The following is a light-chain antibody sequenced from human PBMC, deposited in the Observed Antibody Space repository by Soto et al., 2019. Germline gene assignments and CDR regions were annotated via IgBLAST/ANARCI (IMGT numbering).Light chain of an antibody. CDR3: VQFSHFPRT. CDR1: QNLVYSDGNTY. Sequence: EIVLTQTPLSSPVTLGQPASISCRSSQNLVYSDGNTYLSWVQQRPGQPPRPLIYQVSNRFSGVPARFSGSGAGTDFTLTISRVEAEDVGIYSCVQFSHFPRTFGQGTKVEIK. CDR2: QVS. J-gene: IGKJ1*01. V-gene: IGKV2-24*01.